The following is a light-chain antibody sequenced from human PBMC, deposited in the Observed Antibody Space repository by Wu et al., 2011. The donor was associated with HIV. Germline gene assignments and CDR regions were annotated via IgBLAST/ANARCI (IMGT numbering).Light chain of an antibody. CDR1: QAISSY. J-gene: IGKJ1*01. CDR3: QKYNDAPWT. V-gene: IGKV1-27*01. CDR2: AAS. Sequence: DIQMTQSPSSLSASVGDRVTITCRASQAISSYLAWYQQKPGKAPQLLIFAASTLQSGVPSRFSGSGSGTDFTLTINRLLPEDVATYYCQKYNDAPWTFARGPRWKSN.